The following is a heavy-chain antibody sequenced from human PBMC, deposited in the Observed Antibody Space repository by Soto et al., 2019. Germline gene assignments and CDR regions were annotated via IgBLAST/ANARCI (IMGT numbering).Heavy chain of an antibody. D-gene: IGHD3-10*01. J-gene: IGHJ6*02. V-gene: IGHV1-2*04. CDR3: ARDYYYGSGSYPSGMDV. Sequence: ASVKVSCKASGYTFTGYYMHWVRQAPGQGLEWMGWINPNSGGTNYAQKFQDWVTMTRDTSISTAYMELSRLRSDDTAVYYCARDYYYGSGSYPSGMDVWGQGTTVTVS. CDR1: GYTFTGYY. CDR2: INPNSGGT.